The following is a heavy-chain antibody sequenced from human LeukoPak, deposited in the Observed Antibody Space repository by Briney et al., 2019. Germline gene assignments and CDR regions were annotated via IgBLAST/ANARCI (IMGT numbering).Heavy chain of an antibody. CDR1: GGSIDITNY. CDR3: TREDRPYCPFAY. V-gene: IGHV4-4*02. D-gene: IGHD1-26*01. Sequence: PSGTLSLTCGVSGGSIDITNYWSWVRQAPGKGLEWIGEIAHDGTTNYNPSLRSRVAMSFDRANNQFSLSLTSVTAADMAVYYCTREDRPYCPFAYWGQGVLVTVSS. J-gene: IGHJ4*02. CDR2: IAHDGTT.